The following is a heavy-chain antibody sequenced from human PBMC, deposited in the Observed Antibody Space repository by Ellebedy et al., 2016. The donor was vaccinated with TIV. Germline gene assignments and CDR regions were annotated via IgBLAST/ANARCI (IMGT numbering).Heavy chain of an antibody. Sequence: SETLSLTCTVSGDSISRSSYYWGWIRQPPGKGLEWIGSIYYSGSTNYNPSLESRVTISVDTSKNHFSLKLTSVTAADTAVYFYARYVSYFDTPDQIDYYFDSWGQGTLVTVSS. D-gene: IGHD3-9*01. CDR3: ARYVSYFDTPDQIDYYFDS. J-gene: IGHJ4*02. V-gene: IGHV4-39*02. CDR1: GDSISRSSYY. CDR2: IYYSGST.